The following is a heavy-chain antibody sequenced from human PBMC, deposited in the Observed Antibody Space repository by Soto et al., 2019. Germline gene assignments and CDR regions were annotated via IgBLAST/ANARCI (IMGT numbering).Heavy chain of an antibody. CDR1: GGSISSSSYY. CDR2: IYYSGST. Sequence: QLQLQESGPGLVKPSETLSLTCTVSGGSISSSSYYWGWIRQPPGKGLEWIGSIYYSGSTYYNPSLKSRVTISVDTSKNQFSLKLSSVTAADTAVYYCARHGGCGGDCYFRPSQPEWYFDLWGRGTLVTVSS. D-gene: IGHD2-21*02. J-gene: IGHJ2*01. CDR3: ARHGGCGGDCYFRPSQPEWYFDL. V-gene: IGHV4-39*01.